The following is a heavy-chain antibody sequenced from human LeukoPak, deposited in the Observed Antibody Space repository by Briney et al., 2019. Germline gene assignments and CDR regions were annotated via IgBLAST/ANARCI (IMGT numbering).Heavy chain of an antibody. CDR3: AKDGKGLLWFGELLYYFDY. CDR2: IRYDGSNK. Sequence: PGGSLRLSCAASGFTFSSYGMHWVRQAPGKGLEWVAFIRYDGSNKYYADSVKGRFTISRDNSKNTLYLQMNSVRAEDTAVYYCAKDGKGLLWFGELLYYFDYWGQGTLVTVSS. J-gene: IGHJ4*02. CDR1: GFTFSSYG. V-gene: IGHV3-30*02. D-gene: IGHD3-10*01.